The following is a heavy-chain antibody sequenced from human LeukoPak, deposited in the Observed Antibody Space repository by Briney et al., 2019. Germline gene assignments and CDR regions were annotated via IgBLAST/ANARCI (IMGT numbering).Heavy chain of an antibody. CDR2: ISYDGSNK. Sequence: GGSLRLSCAASGFTFSSYAMHWVRQAPGKGLEWVAVISYDGSNKYYADSVKGRFTISRDNSKNTLYLQMNSLRAEDTAVYYCASDGLLWFGELSRRFDYWGQGTLVTVSS. V-gene: IGHV3-30-3*01. CDR3: ASDGLLWFGELSRRFDY. CDR1: GFTFSSYA. J-gene: IGHJ4*02. D-gene: IGHD3-10*01.